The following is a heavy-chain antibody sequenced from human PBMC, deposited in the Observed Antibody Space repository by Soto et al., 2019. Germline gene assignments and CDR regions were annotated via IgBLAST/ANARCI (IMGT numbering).Heavy chain of an antibody. V-gene: IGHV3-48*01. J-gene: IGHJ4*02. Sequence: GGSLRLSCAASAFTLSSYNMNWVRQAPGKGLEWISYIGTSGAIYYADSVRGRFTMSRDSAKNSLYLQMNSLRAEDTAVYYCARDQPGYSYGYGLGYWGQGTLVTVSS. CDR2: IGTSGAI. CDR3: ARDQPGYSYGYGLGY. D-gene: IGHD5-18*01. CDR1: AFTLSSYN.